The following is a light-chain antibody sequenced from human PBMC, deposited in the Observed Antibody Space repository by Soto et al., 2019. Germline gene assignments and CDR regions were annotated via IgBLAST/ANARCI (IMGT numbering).Light chain of an antibody. CDR1: QMTNDY. CDR3: HQTYPART. Sequence: DIQMTQSPSSLSASVGDRVTITCRASQMTNDYLNWYQQKPGKAPKLLIYAASSLQSGVPSRFSGSVSGTEFTLTINNLQPEDFATYDCHQTYPARTFGQGTKVDIK. J-gene: IGKJ1*01. V-gene: IGKV1-39*01. CDR2: AAS.